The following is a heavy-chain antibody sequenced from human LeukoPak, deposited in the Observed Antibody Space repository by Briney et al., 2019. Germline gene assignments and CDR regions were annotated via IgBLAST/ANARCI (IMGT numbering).Heavy chain of an antibody. Sequence: PSETLSLTCTVSGGSISSSSYYWGWIRQPPGKGLEWIGSIYYSGSTYYNPSLKSRVTISVDTSKNQFSLKLSSVTAADTAVYYCATTPWDDMVRGVIMDGISWFDPWGQGTLVTVSS. V-gene: IGHV4-39*07. CDR3: ATTPWDDMVRGVIMDGISWFDP. CDR1: GGSISSSSYY. CDR2: IYYSGST. J-gene: IGHJ5*02. D-gene: IGHD3-10*01.